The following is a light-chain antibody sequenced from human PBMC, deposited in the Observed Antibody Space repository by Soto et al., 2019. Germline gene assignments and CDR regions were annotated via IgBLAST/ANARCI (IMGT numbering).Light chain of an antibody. CDR2: DVA. CDR1: SSDVGGSNF. Sequence: QSALTQPASVSDSPGQSITISCTGTSSDVGGSNFVSWYQQHPGKPPKLIIYDVAHRPSGVSNRFSGSKSGSTASLIISRLQTEDEADYYCVSYTSSTTYVFGTGTQVTVL. J-gene: IGLJ1*01. CDR3: VSYTSSTTYV. V-gene: IGLV2-14*03.